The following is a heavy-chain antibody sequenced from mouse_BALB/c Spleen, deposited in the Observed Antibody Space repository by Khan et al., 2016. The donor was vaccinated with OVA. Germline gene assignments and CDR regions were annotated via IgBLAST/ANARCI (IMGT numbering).Heavy chain of an antibody. D-gene: IGHD2-5*01. J-gene: IGHJ1*01. V-gene: IGHV5-17*02. Sequence: EVELLESGGGLVQPGGSRKLSCAASGFTFSSFGMHWVRQAPKKGLEWVAYISSGSSTIYYVDTVKGRSTISTDTPKNTPFLQLTSLRSEDTAMYECERSGSNCHWCFDDWGAGTTVTVSA. CDR2: ISSGSSTI. CDR1: GFTFSSFG. CDR3: ERSGSNCHWCFDD.